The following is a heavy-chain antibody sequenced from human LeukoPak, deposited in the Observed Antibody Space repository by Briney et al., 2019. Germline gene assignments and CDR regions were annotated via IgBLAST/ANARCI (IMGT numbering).Heavy chain of an antibody. D-gene: IGHD2-2*02. Sequence: ASVKVSCKASGYTFTSYGISWVRQAPGQGLEWMGWISAYNGNTNYAQKLQGRVTMTTDTSTSTAYMEPRSLRSDDTAVYYCARDTGPFAPYCSSTSCYTTGEYYYYGMDVWGQGTTVTVSS. J-gene: IGHJ6*02. CDR1: GYTFTSYG. CDR2: ISAYNGNT. CDR3: ARDTGPFAPYCSSTSCYTTGEYYYYGMDV. V-gene: IGHV1-18*01.